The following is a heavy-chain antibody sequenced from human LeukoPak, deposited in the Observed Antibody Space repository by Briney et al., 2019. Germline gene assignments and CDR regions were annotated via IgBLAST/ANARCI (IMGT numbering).Heavy chain of an antibody. CDR2: IKQDGSEK. D-gene: IGHD3-3*01. Sequence: GGSLRLSCAASGFTFSSYWMSWVRQAPGKGLEWVANIKQDGSEKYYVDSVKGRFTISRDNAKNSLYLQMNSLRAEDTAVYYCATTTNYDFWSGPYWGQGTLVTVSS. V-gene: IGHV3-7*01. CDR1: GFTFSSYW. CDR3: ATTTNYDFWSGPY. J-gene: IGHJ4*02.